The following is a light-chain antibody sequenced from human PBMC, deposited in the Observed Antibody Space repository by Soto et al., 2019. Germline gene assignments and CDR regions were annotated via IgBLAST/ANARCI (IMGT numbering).Light chain of an antibody. CDR1: QSISSY. V-gene: IGKV1-39*01. CDR3: QHSYSTPLT. Sequence: DIQMTQSPSSLSASVGDRVTITGRASQSISSYLNWYQQKPGKAPKLLIYAASSLQSGVPSRFSGSGSGTDFTLTTSSLQPEDVATYYCQHSYSTPLTFGQGTKVDIK. J-gene: IGKJ1*01. CDR2: AAS.